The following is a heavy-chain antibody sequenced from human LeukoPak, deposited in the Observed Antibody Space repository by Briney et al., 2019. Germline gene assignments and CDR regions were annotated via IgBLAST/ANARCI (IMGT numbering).Heavy chain of an antibody. CDR2: ISGSGGST. J-gene: IGHJ5*02. Sequence: GGSLRLSCAASGFTVSSNYMSWVRQAPGKGLEWVSAISGSGGSTYYADSVKGRFTISRDNSKNTLYLQMNSLRAEDTAVYYCAKDIYALGYCSSTSCSLGWFGPWGQGTLVTVSS. CDR1: GFTVSSNY. CDR3: AKDIYALGYCSSTSCSLGWFGP. V-gene: IGHV3-23*01. D-gene: IGHD2-2*01.